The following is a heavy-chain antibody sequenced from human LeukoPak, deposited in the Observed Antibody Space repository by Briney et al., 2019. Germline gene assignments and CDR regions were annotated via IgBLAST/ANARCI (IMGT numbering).Heavy chain of an antibody. CDR2: IYTSGST. Sequence: SETLSLTCTVSGGSISSSSYYWSWIRQPAGKGLEWIGRIYTSGSTNYNPSLKSRVTMSVDTSKNQFSLKLSSVTAADTAMYYCARGTYYYDSSGYLPWFDPWGQGTLVSVSS. CDR1: GGSISSSSYY. V-gene: IGHV4-61*02. D-gene: IGHD3-22*01. J-gene: IGHJ5*02. CDR3: ARGTYYYDSSGYLPWFDP.